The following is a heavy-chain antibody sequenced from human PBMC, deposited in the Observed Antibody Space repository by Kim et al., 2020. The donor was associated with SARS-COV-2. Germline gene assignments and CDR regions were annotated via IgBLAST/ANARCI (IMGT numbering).Heavy chain of an antibody. CDR2: ISGSGGST. J-gene: IGHJ4*02. CDR1: GFTFSSYA. CDR3: AKAQTTMIVVVITYPISDC. D-gene: IGHD3-22*01. Sequence: GGSLRLSCAASGFTFSSYAMSWVRQAPGKGLEWVSAISGSGGSTYYADSVKGRFTISRDNSKNTLYLQMNSLRAEDTAVYYCAKAQTTMIVVVITYPISDCWGQGTLVTVSS. V-gene: IGHV3-23*01.